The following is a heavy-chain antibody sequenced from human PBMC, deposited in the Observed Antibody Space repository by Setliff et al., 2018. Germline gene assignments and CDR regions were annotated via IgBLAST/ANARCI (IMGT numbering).Heavy chain of an antibody. J-gene: IGHJ4*02. CDR3: AREHVWVLGDYFTDY. Sequence: PSETLSLTCAVYGGSFSGYYWSWLRQPPGKGLEWIGEINHSGSTNYNPSLKSRVTISVDTSKNQFSLKLSSVTAADTAVYYCAREHVWVLGDYFTDYWGQGTLVTVSS. CDR2: INHSGST. V-gene: IGHV4-34*01. D-gene: IGHD4-17*01. CDR1: GGSFSGYY.